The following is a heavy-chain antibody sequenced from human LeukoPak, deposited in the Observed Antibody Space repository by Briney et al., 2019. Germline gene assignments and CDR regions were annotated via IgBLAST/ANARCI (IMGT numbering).Heavy chain of an antibody. CDR2: IHTSGTT. V-gene: IGHV4-4*07. Sequence: SETLSLTCSVSGGSITFYYWNWIRKPAGKGLEWIGRIHTSGTTNYNPSLKSRVTMSIDTSQKKFSLNLTSLTAADPAVYYCASSSWKKTFVCWGQRALVTASS. CDR1: GGSITFYY. D-gene: IGHD1-1*01. J-gene: IGHJ4*02. CDR3: ASSSWKKTFVC.